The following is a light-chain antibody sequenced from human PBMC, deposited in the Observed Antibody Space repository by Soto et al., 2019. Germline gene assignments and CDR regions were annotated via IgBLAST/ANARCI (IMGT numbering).Light chain of an antibody. J-gene: IGKJ2*01. CDR2: AAS. CDR3: QQSSGIPYT. V-gene: IGKV1-39*01. CDR1: QTIDTY. Sequence: DIQMTQSPSSLSASVGDRVTITCRASQTIDTYLNWYQQNPGKAPKLLIYAASTLHNGVPSRFSRSGSAPDFTSTISRLQPKDFATYYCQQSSGIPYTFGQGTKLEIK.